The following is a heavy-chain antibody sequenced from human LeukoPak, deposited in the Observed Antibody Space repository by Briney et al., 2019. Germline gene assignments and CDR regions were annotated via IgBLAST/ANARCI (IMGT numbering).Heavy chain of an antibody. CDR2: ISNDGTNK. D-gene: IGHD3-22*01. Sequence: GGSLRLSCAASGITFSSYAMHWVRQAPGKGPEWVAVISNDGTNKYYADSVKGRFTISRDNAKNSLYLQMNSLRAEDTAVYYCARDRQYYDSSGYYSKDPEGYWGQGTLVTVSS. V-gene: IGHV3-30-3*01. CDR3: ARDRQYYDSSGYYSKDPEGY. J-gene: IGHJ4*02. CDR1: GITFSSYA.